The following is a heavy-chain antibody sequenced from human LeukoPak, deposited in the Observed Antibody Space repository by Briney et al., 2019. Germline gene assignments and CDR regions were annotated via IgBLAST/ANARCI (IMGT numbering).Heavy chain of an antibody. CDR1: GYTFTIYA. J-gene: IGHJ4*02. D-gene: IGHD3-10*01. CDR3: ARSLRNYYGSGSYFPS. Sequence: AASVKVSCKSSGYTFTIYAMHWVRQAPGQRLEWMGWINAGNGNTKYSQKFQGRVTITKDTSASTAYMELSSLRSEDTAVYYCARSLRNYYGSGSYFPSWGQGTLVTVSS. V-gene: IGHV1-3*01. CDR2: INAGNGNT.